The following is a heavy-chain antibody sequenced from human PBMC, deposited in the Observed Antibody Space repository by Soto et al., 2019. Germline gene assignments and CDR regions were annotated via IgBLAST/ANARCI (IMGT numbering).Heavy chain of an antibody. V-gene: IGHV3-23*01. CDR3: ADAYSRSGSPNWLDS. D-gene: IGHD1-26*01. J-gene: IGHJ5*01. Sequence: GGSLRLSCEASGFTFSNYAMTWVRQAPGKGLEWVSTIYDNGGETNYAESVKGRFTISRDNSKNTLDLQMHSLRADDTAVFFCADAYSRSGSPNWLDSWGQGTPVTVSS. CDR1: GFTFSNYA. CDR2: IYDNGGET.